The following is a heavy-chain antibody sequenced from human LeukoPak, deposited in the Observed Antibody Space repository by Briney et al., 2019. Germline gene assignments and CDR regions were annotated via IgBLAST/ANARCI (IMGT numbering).Heavy chain of an antibody. CDR3: VRDQSGLDY. CDR2: TYYRSKWYN. V-gene: IGHV6-1*01. J-gene: IGHJ4*02. CDR1: GXSVSSNSCA. Sequence: SQTLSLTCAISGXSVSSNSCAWNWIRQSPSRGLESLGRTYYRSKWYNDYAESVKSRINIKPDTSRNQFSLQLNSVTPEDTAVYYCVRDQSGLDYWGQGTLVTVSS.